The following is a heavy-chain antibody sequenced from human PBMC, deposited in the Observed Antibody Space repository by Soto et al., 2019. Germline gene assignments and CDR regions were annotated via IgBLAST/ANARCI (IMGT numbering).Heavy chain of an antibody. Sequence: VQLVESGGGLVQPGRSLRLSCAASGFTFDDSAMHWVRQAPGKGLEWVLGISWNSDSKGYAASVTGRFTISRDHVTTSMYLRMNTLRAEDTAIYYCVKHCAMSVTTHGGWFDPWGQGTLVTVSS. CDR1: GFTFDDSA. CDR3: VKHCAMSVTTHGGWFDP. V-gene: IGHV3-9*01. CDR2: ISWNSDSK. D-gene: IGHD4-17*01. J-gene: IGHJ5*02.